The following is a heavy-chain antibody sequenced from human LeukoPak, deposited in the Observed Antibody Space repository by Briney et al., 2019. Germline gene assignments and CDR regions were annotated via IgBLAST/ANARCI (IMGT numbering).Heavy chain of an antibody. CDR2: ISGSGGTT. CDR1: GFTLRSNW. D-gene: IGHD3-10*02. CDR3: AELGITMIGGV. J-gene: IGHJ6*04. V-gene: IGHV3-48*03. Sequence: GGSLRLSCAASGFTLRSNWMSWVRQAPGKGLEWISAISGSGGTTYYADSVKGRFTISRDNAKNSLYLQMNSLRAEDTAVYYCAELGITMIGGVWGKGTTVTISS.